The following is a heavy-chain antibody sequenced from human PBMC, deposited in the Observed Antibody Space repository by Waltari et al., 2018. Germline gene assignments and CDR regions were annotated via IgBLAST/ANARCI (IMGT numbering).Heavy chain of an antibody. D-gene: IGHD4-17*01. Sequence: QVQLVQSGAEVKKPGASVKVSCKASGYTFTSYYMHWVRQAPGQGLEWMGIINPSGGSTSYAQKCQGRVTRTRDTSTSTVYMELSSLRSEDTAVYYCASDYGDYANWFDPWGQGTLVTVSS. CDR2: INPSGGST. CDR1: GYTFTSYY. CDR3: ASDYGDYANWFDP. V-gene: IGHV1-46*01. J-gene: IGHJ5*02.